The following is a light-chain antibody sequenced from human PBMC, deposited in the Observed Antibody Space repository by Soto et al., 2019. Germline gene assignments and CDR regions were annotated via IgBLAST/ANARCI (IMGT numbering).Light chain of an antibody. CDR1: QSVSSDW. CDR3: QDYHGSPPT. J-gene: IGKJ1*01. Sequence: TVLTQSPGTLSLSPGERAALSCRASQSVSSDWLAWYQQKPGQPPRLLIYGASNRATGIPDRFSGSGSGTDFTLTISRLEHEDFAFYFCQDYHGSPPTFGQGTMVEIK. CDR2: GAS. V-gene: IGKV3-20*01.